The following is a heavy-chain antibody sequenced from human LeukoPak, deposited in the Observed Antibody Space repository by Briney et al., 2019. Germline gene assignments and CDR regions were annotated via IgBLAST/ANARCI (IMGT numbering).Heavy chain of an antibody. V-gene: IGHV3-30-3*01. CDR2: ISYDGSNK. J-gene: IGHJ4*02. Sequence: GGSLRLSCAASGFTFSSYAMHWVRQAPGKGLEWVAVISYDGSNKYYADSVKGRFTISRDNSKNTLYLQMNSLRAEDTAVYYCARDSPGIVATIKYYFDYWGQGTLVTVSS. CDR3: ARDSPGIVATIKYYFDY. D-gene: IGHD5-12*01. CDR1: GFTFSSYA.